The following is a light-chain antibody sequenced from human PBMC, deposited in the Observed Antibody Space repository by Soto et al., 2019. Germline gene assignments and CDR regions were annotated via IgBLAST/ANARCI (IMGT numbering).Light chain of an antibody. V-gene: IGKV3-20*01. J-gene: IGKJ5*01. CDR2: GVS. CDR1: QSVSSNY. Sequence: ETVLTQPPGTLSLSPGERATLSCRASQSVSSNYLVWYQQKPGQDPRLLISGVSTRATGIPDRFSGSGSGTDFTLTISRLEPEDVAVYYCQQYVPSPAITFGQGTRVEIK. CDR3: QQYVPSPAIT.